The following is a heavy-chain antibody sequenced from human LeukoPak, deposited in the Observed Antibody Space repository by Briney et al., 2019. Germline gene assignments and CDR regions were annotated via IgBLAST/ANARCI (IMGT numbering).Heavy chain of an antibody. V-gene: IGHV1-8*03. J-gene: IGHJ5*02. CDR1: GNTFTSYD. Sequence: ASVKVSCKASGNTFTSYDINWVRQATGQGLEWMGWMNPSSGNTGYAQKFQGRVTITRNTSISTAYMELSSLRSEDTAVYYCARGLMVRGAYWFDPWGQGTLVTVSS. CDR3: ARGLMVRGAYWFDP. CDR2: MNPSSGNT. D-gene: IGHD3-10*01.